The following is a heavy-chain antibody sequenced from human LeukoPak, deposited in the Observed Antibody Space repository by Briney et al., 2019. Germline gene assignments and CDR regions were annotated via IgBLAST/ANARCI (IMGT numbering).Heavy chain of an antibody. D-gene: IGHD6-19*01. CDR1: VGSISSGSYY. J-gene: IGHJ4*02. CDR3: ARDNRSSGPDY. Sequence: SQTLSLTCTVSVGSISSGSYYWSWIRQPAGKGLEWIGRIYTSGSTNYNPSLKSRVTISVDTSKNQFSLKLSSVTAADTAVYYCARDNRSSGPDYWGQGTLVTVSS. V-gene: IGHV4-61*02. CDR2: IYTSGST.